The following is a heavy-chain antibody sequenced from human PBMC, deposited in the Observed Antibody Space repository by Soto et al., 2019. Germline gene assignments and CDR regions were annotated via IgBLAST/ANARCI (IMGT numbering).Heavy chain of an antibody. J-gene: IGHJ6*02. CDR2: ISGSGGST. Sequence: GGGLGISCSPSVLTLGPSAISLVLQDPGKGLEWASAISGSGGSTYYADSVKGRFTISRDNSKNTLYLQMNSLRAKDTAVYYCAKDRGSSWYYGMDVWGQGTTVTVSS. V-gene: IGHV3-23*01. CDR1: VLTLGPSA. CDR3: AKDRGSSWYYGMDV. D-gene: IGHD6-13*01.